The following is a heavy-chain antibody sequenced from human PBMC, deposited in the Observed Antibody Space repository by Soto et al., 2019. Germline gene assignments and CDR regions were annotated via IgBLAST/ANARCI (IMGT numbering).Heavy chain of an antibody. V-gene: IGHV4-61*01. Sequence: SETLSLTCTVSGGSVSSGSYYWSWIRQPPGKGLEWIGYIYYSGSTNYNPSLKSRVTISVDTSKNQFSLKLSSVTAADTAVYYCARDRGPMVRGVVDVWGQGTTVTVSS. D-gene: IGHD3-10*01. CDR3: ARDRGPMVRGVVDV. J-gene: IGHJ6*02. CDR1: GGSVSSGSYY. CDR2: IYYSGST.